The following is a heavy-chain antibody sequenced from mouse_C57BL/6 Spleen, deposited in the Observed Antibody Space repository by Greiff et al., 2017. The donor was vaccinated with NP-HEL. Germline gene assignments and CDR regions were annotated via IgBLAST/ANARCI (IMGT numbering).Heavy chain of an antibody. J-gene: IGHJ2*01. Sequence: VQLQQSGAELVKPGASVKISCKASGYAFSSYWMNWVKQRPGKGLEWIGQIYPGDGDTNYNGKFKGKATLTADKSSSTAYMQLSSLTSDDSAVYFCASRVITTVVVTDYWGQGTTLTVSS. CDR1: GYAFSSYW. D-gene: IGHD1-1*01. V-gene: IGHV1-80*01. CDR3: ASRVITTVVVTDY. CDR2: IYPGDGDT.